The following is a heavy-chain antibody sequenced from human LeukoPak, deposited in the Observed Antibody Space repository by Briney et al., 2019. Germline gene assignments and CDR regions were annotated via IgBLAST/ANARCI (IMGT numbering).Heavy chain of an antibody. CDR2: INHGGST. J-gene: IGHJ4*02. Sequence: PSETLSLTCAVYGGSFSSYFWTWIRQPPGKGLEWIGEINHGGSTNYYPSLKSRVTISVDTSKNHFSLKLSSLTAADTAVYYCARGPPLTYDGSGYYFFDYWGQGTLVTVSS. CDR3: ARGPPLTYDGSGYYFFDY. D-gene: IGHD3-22*01. CDR1: GGSFSSYF. V-gene: IGHV4-34*01.